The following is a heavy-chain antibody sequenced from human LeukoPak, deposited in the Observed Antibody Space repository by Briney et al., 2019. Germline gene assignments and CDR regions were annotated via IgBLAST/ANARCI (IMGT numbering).Heavy chain of an antibody. V-gene: IGHV4-59*01. CDR3: ARTLTGDRLDY. J-gene: IGHJ4*02. CDR2: IYYSGST. CDR1: GGSISSYY. Sequence: PSETLSLTCTVSGGSISSYYWSWIRQPPGKGLEWIGYIYYSGSTNYNPSLKSRVTISVDTSKNQFSLKLSSVTAADTAVYYCARTLTGDRLDYWGQGTLVTVSS.